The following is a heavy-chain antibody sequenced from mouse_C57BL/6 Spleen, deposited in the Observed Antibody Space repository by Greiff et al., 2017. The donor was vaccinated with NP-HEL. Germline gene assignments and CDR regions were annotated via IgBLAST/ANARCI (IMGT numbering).Heavy chain of an antibody. CDR3: ASLDYYGRGYFDY. D-gene: IGHD1-1*01. Sequence: QVQLQQSGPELVKPGASVKISCKASGYAFSSSWMNWVKQRPGKGLEWIGRIYPGDGDTNYNGKFQGKATLTADKSSSTAYMQLSSLTSEDSAVYFCASLDYYGRGYFDYWGQGTTLTVSS. J-gene: IGHJ2*01. CDR2: IYPGDGDT. CDR1: GYAFSSSW. V-gene: IGHV1-82*01.